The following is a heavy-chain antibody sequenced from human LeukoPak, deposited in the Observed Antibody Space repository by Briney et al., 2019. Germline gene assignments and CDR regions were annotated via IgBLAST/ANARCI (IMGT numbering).Heavy chain of an antibody. J-gene: IGHJ4*02. D-gene: IGHD3-10*01. CDR2: IGTAGDT. V-gene: IGHV3-13*04. CDR1: GFTFSSYD. CDR3: ARDLSGGGLDY. Sequence: GGSLRLSCGASGFTFSSYDMHWVRHATGKGLEWVSAIGTAGDTYYPGSVKGRFTISRENAKNSLYLQMNSLRAGDTAVYYCARDLSGGGLDYWGQGTLVTVSS.